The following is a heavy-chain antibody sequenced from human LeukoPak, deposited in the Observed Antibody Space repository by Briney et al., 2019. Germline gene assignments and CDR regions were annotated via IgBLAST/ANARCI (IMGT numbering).Heavy chain of an antibody. V-gene: IGHV3-23*01. Sequence: PGGSLRLSCTASGFTFGDYAMSWVRQAPGKGLEWVSAIVGSGSSTYYADSVKGRFTISRDNSKNTLYLQMNSLRAEDTAVYYCAKYGYSYGTRDAFDIWGQGTMVAVSS. J-gene: IGHJ3*02. CDR1: GFTFGDYA. D-gene: IGHD5-18*01. CDR2: IVGSGSST. CDR3: AKYGYSYGTRDAFDI.